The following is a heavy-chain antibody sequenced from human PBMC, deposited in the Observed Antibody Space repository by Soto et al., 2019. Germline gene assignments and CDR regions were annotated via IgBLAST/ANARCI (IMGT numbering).Heavy chain of an antibody. Sequence: GGSLRLSCSASGYTFTSYGMHGVRQAPGKGLEWVAGISWNSGNIGYADSVKGRFTISRDNAKNSLYLQMNSLRAEDTALYYCAKANLGYCSGGSCYSESAYFQHWGQGTLVTVSS. J-gene: IGHJ1*01. V-gene: IGHV3-9*01. CDR1: GYTFTSYG. CDR2: ISWNSGNI. D-gene: IGHD2-15*01. CDR3: AKANLGYCSGGSCYSESAYFQH.